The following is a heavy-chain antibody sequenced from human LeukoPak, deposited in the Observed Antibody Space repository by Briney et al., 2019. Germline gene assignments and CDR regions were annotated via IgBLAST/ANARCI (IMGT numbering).Heavy chain of an antibody. CDR3: ARENSGSSSSLDY. Sequence: ASVKVSCKASGYTFTNYYIHWVRQAPGHGLEWMGISNPSGDSTNYAQKFQGRVTMTRNTSISTAYMELSSLRSEDTAVYYCARENSGSSSSLDYWGQGTLVTVSS. J-gene: IGHJ4*02. D-gene: IGHD6-6*01. CDR1: GYTFTNYY. CDR2: SNPSGDST. V-gene: IGHV1-46*01.